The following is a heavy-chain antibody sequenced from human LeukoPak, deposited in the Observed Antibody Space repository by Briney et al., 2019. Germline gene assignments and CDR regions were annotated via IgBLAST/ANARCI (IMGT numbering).Heavy chain of an antibody. J-gene: IGHJ4*02. CDR3: AKMHGYFDY. V-gene: IGHV3-23*01. CDR1: GLTFSNYG. Sequence: GGSLRLSCEASGLTFSNYGMSWVRQAPGKGLQWVSAITGDGTSTYYADSVKGRFTISRDNSKNMLYLQMSSLRAEDTAVYYCAKMHGYFDYWGQGALVPVSS. CDR2: ITGDGTST.